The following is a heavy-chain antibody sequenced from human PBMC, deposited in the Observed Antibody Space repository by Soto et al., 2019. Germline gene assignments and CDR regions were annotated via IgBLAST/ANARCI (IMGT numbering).Heavy chain of an antibody. CDR1: GGSISSSSYY. CDR3: ARVMTTATDDAFDI. CDR2: IYYSGST. D-gene: IGHD4-17*01. Sequence: SETLSLTCTVSGGSISSSSYYWGWIRQPPGKGLEWIGSIYYSGSTYYNPSLKSRVTISVDRSKNQFSLKLSSVTAADTAVYYCARVMTTATDDAFDIWGQGTMVTVSS. J-gene: IGHJ3*02. V-gene: IGHV4-39*07.